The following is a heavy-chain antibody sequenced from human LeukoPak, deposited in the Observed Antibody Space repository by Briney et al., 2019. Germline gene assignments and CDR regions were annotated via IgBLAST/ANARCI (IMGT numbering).Heavy chain of an antibody. V-gene: IGHV1-2*02. D-gene: IGHD3-10*01. J-gene: IGHJ5*02. CDR1: GYTFTGYY. Sequence: ASVKVSCKASGYTFTGYYMHWVRQAPGQGLEWMGWINPNSGGTNYAQKFQGRVTMTRDTSISTAYMELSRLRSDDTAVYYCARDRLTMVRGVTNNWFDPWGQGTLVTVSS. CDR2: INPNSGGT. CDR3: ARDRLTMVRGVTNNWFDP.